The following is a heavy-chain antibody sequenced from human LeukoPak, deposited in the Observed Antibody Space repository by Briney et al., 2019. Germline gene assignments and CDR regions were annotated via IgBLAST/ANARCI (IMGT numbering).Heavy chain of an antibody. J-gene: IGHJ1*01. CDR3: AKDLSGSYSAEYFQH. Sequence: GGSLRLSCAASGFTFSNSAMSWVRQAPGKGLEWVSAISGSGGSTYYADSVKGRFTISRDNSKNTLYLQMNSLRAEDTAVYYCAKDLSGSYSAEYFQHWGQGTLVTVSS. D-gene: IGHD1-26*01. V-gene: IGHV3-23*01. CDR1: GFTFSNSA. CDR2: ISGSGGST.